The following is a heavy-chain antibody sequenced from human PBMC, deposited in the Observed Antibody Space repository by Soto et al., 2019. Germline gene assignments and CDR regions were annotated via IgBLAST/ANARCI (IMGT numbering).Heavy chain of an antibody. CDR2: MNPNSGNT. V-gene: IGHV1-8*01. CDR1: GYTFTSYD. D-gene: IGHD2-2*01. CDR3: ARVYCSSPSCVWFHP. Sequence: QVQLVQSGAEVKKPGASVKVSCKASGYTFTSYDINWVRQATGQGLEGMGWMNPNSGNTGYAKKFKGRVTMTRNSAMSTAYMELSRLRLDDRAVYYCARVYCSSPSCVWFHPWGQGTLVTVSS. J-gene: IGHJ5*02.